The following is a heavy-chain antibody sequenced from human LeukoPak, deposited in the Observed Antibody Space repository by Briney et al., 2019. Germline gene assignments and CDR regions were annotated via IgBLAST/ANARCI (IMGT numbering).Heavy chain of an antibody. CDR1: GGSFSGYY. Sequence: SETLSLTCAVYGGSFSGYYWSWIRQPPGKGLEWIGEINHSGSTNYNPSLKSRVTISVDTSKDQFSLKLSSVTAADTAVYYCARKVTPDYWGQGTLVTVSS. CDR3: ARKVTPDY. V-gene: IGHV4-34*01. D-gene: IGHD2-21*02. CDR2: INHSGST. J-gene: IGHJ4*02.